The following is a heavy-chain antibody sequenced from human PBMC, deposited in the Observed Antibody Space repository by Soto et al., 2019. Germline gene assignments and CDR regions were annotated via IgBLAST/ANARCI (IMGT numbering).Heavy chain of an antibody. V-gene: IGHV3-23*01. CDR3: ARGATSPSY. CDR2: ISNSGSSE. CDR1: GFTFSSDG. Sequence: PAWSLRLSGAASGFTFSSDGMHWVRQAPGKGLEWVSAISNSGSSEYYADSVKGRFTISRDNSKNTLYLQMNSLRAEDTAVYYCARGATSPSYWGQGTLVTVSS. J-gene: IGHJ4*02.